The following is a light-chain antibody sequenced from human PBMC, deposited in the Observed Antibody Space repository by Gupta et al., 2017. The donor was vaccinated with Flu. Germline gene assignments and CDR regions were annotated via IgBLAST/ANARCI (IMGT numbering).Light chain of an antibody. J-gene: IGKJ2*01. CDR1: QSGSSSY. CDR3: QQYGSSSYT. CDR2: GAS. V-gene: IGKV3-20*01. Sequence: GTLCLSPGERATLSCKASQSGSSSYLAWYQQKPGQAPRLLIYGASSRATGIPDRFSGSGSGTDFTLTISRLEPEDFAVYYCQQYGSSSYTFGQGTKLEIK.